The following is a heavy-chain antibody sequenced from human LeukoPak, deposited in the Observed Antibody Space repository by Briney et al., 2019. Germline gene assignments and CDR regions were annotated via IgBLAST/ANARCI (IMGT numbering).Heavy chain of an antibody. CDR2: IYYTGST. J-gene: IGHJ4*02. CDR1: GDSVSNGNYY. CDR3: ASGPRNYYYSGSYHY. V-gene: IGHV4-61*03. D-gene: IGHD3-10*01. Sequence: SETLSLTCIVSGDSVSNGNYYWSWLRQPPGKALEWIGYIYYTGSTYYNPSLEGRVTISVDTSRNHFSVKLNSVTAADTAVYFCASGPRNYYYSGSYHYWGQGTLVTVSS.